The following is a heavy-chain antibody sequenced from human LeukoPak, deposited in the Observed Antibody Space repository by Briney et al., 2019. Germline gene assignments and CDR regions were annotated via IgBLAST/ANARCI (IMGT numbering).Heavy chain of an antibody. CDR1: GFSLEDHG. CDR2: INWNGGRT. CDR3: ARYRFPEGNDAFDI. V-gene: IGHV3-20*04. J-gene: IGHJ3*02. D-gene: IGHD1-14*01. Sequence: GGSLRLSCEASGFSLEDHGMNWVRQAPGKGLEWVSGINWNGGRTGYADSVKGRFTISRDNAENSLYLLMNSLRGEDTALYYCARYRFPEGNDAFDIWGQGTMVTVSS.